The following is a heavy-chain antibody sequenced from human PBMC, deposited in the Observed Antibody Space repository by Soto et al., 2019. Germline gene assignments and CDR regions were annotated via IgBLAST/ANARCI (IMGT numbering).Heavy chain of an antibody. CDR2: IYWNDDK. CDR1: GFSLNTSGMG. CDR3: AHTKIVVVPAATHNFDY. D-gene: IGHD2-2*01. J-gene: IGHJ4*01. V-gene: IGHV2-5*01. Sequence: SGPTLVNPTQTLTLTCTFSGFSLNTSGMGVGWIRQPPGKALEWLALIYWNDDKRYRPSLNSRLTITKDTSKSQVVLTVTNVDPVDTATYYCAHTKIVVVPAATHNFDYWGQGILVTVSS.